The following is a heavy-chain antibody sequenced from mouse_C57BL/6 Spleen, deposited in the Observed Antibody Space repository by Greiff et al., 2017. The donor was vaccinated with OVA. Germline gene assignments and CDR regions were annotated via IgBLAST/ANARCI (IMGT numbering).Heavy chain of an antibody. CDR3: ALETAQALYAMDY. J-gene: IGHJ4*01. V-gene: IGHV1-26*01. CDR1: GYTFTDYY. D-gene: IGHD3-2*02. CDR2: INPNNGGT. Sequence: EVQLQQSGPELVKPGASVKISCKASGYTFTDYYMNWVKQSHGKSLEWIGDINPNNGGTSYNQKFKGKATLTVDKSSSTAYMELRSLTSEDSAVYYCALETAQALYAMDYWGQGTSVTVSS.